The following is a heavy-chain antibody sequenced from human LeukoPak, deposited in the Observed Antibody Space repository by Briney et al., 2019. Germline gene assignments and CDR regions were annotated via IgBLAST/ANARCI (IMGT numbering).Heavy chain of an antibody. CDR3: ARVGVAGTGY. CDR1: GGSFSGYY. V-gene: IGHV4-34*01. Sequence: SETLSLTCAVYGGSFSGYYWSWIRQPPGKGLEWIGEINHSGSTNYNPSLKSRVTLSVDTSKNQFSLKLSSVTAADTAVYYCARVGVAGTGYWGQGTLVTVSS. CDR2: INHSGST. D-gene: IGHD6-19*01. J-gene: IGHJ4*02.